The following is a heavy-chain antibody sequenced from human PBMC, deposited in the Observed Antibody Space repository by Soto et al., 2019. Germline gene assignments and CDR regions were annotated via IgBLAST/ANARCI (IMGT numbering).Heavy chain of an antibody. CDR2: VSYDGTKT. CDR3: ARELRSYSGAYSDH. V-gene: IGHV3-33*05. CDR1: GFTFKNYG. D-gene: IGHD1-26*01. J-gene: IGHJ4*02. Sequence: PGGSLRLSCVGSGFTFKNYGMHWVRQAPGKGLEWLAVVSYDGTKTMYTDSVKGRISISGDNARNTLFLQMDSLTAEDTALYYCARELRSYSGAYSDHWGQGTPVTVSS.